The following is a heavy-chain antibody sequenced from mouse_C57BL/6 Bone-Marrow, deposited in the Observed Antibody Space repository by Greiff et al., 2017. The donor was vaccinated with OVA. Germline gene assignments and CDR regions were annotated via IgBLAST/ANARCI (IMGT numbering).Heavy chain of an antibody. CDR2: IDPSDSYT. V-gene: IGHV1-69*01. D-gene: IGHD2-3*01. CDR3: ASYYDDYYSFAY. Sequence: QVQLQQPGAELVMPGASVKLSCKASGYTFTSYWMHWVKQRPGQGLEWIGEIDPSDSYTNSNQKFKGKSTLTVDTSSSTAYMQLSILTSEDSAVYYCASYYDDYYSFAYWGKVTLVTVSA. CDR1: GYTFTSYW. J-gene: IGHJ3*01.